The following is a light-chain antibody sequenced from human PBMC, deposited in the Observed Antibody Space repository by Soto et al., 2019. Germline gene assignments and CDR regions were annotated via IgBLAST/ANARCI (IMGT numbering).Light chain of an antibody. J-gene: IGKJ5*01. V-gene: IGKV3-20*01. CDR3: QQYGSSPMT. CDR2: GAS. CDR1: QSVSSSY. Sequence: EIVLTQSPGTLSLSPWERATLSCRASQSVSSSYLAWYQQQPGQAPRLLIYGASSRATGIPDRFSGSGSGTDFTLPISRLEPEDFAVYYGQQYGSSPMTFGQGTRLEIK.